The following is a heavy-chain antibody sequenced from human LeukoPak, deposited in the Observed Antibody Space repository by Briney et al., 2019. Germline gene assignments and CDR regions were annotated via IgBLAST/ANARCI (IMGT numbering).Heavy chain of an antibody. D-gene: IGHD3-22*01. J-gene: IGHJ4*02. CDR1: GFTFSSYA. CDR2: ISGSGGGT. Sequence: PGGSLRLSCAASGFTFSSYAMNWVRQAPGKGLEWVSAISGSGGGTNYADSVKGRFTISRDNSKNTLYLQMNSLRAEDTAVYYCAKSPGYYDSSGYYNKYYFDYWGQGTLVTVSS. V-gene: IGHV3-23*01. CDR3: AKSPGYYDSSGYYNKYYFDY.